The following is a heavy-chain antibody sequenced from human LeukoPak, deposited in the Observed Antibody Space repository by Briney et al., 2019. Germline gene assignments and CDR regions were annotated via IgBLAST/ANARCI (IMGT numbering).Heavy chain of an antibody. Sequence: SETLSLTCTVSGGSISSGDYYWSWIRQPPGKGLEWIGYIYYSGSTYYNPSLKSRVTISVDTSKNQFSLKLSSVTAADTAVYYCARARDSEYYYDSSGYYYFDYWGQGTLVTVSS. D-gene: IGHD3-22*01. CDR3: ARARDSEYYYDSSGYYYFDY. CDR2: IYYSGST. CDR1: GGSISSGDYY. J-gene: IGHJ4*02. V-gene: IGHV4-30-4*08.